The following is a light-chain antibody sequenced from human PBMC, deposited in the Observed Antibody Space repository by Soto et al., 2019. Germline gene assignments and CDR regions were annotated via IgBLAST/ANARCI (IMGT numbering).Light chain of an antibody. V-gene: IGKV3-20*01. CDR3: QQYGSSST. CDR2: GAS. J-gene: IGKJ5*01. Sequence: EIVLTQSPCTLSLSPGERATLSCRASQSVSSSYLAWYQQKPGQAPGLLIYGASSRATGIPDRFSGTGSGTDFTLTISRLEPEDFAVYYCQQYGSSSTFGQGTRLEIK. CDR1: QSVSSSY.